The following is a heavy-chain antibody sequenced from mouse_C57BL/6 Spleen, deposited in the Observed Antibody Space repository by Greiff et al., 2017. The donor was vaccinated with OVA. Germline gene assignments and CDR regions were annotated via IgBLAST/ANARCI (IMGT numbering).Heavy chain of an antibody. J-gene: IGHJ1*03. CDR3: ARGVGDLDV. Sequence: VQLQQSGPVLVKPGASVKMSCKASGYTFTDYYMNWVKQSHGKSLEWIGVINPYNGGTSYNQKFKGKATLTVDKSSSTAYMELNSLTSEDSAVYYCARGVGDLDVWGTGTTVTVSS. CDR2: INPYNGGT. CDR1: GYTFTDYY. V-gene: IGHV1-19*01. D-gene: IGHD1-1*02.